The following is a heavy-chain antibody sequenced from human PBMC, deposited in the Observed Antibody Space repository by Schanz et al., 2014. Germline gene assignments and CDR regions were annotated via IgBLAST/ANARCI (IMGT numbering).Heavy chain of an antibody. CDR3: ARDRGHVEQLFLEWYYAMDV. V-gene: IGHV1-18*01. Sequence: QVQLVQSGSELKKPGASVKVSCKASGYTFTTYGISWVRQAPGQGLEWMGWISVDNGHTNYAQKFQGIVTMTTDTSTSSAYMELRSLRSDDTAVYYCARDRGHVEQLFLEWYYAMDVWGQGTTVAVSS. CDR2: ISVDNGHT. D-gene: IGHD6-6*01. CDR1: GYTFTTYG. J-gene: IGHJ6*02.